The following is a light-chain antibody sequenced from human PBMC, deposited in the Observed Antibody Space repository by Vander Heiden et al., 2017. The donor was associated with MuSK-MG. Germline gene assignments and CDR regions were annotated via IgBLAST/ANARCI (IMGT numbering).Light chain of an antibody. J-gene: IGLJ3*02. Sequence: QSALTQPASVSESPGPSVTLPGTGVRSDVGSYNLVSWYQQVPGKAPKLMVYEGIERPSGVSDRFSGSKSGNTASLTISGLQVEDEGDYYCSSYAGDYTHVFGGGTRLTVL. V-gene: IGLV2-23*01. CDR3: SSYAGDYTHV. CDR1: RSDVGSYNL. CDR2: EGI.